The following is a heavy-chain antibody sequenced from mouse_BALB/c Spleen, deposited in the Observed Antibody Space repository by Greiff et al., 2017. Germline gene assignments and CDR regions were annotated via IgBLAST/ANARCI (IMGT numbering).Heavy chain of an antibody. Sequence: EVQLQQSGAELVKPGASVKLSCTASGFNIKDTYMHWVKQRPEQGLEWIGRIDPANGNTKYDPKFQGKATITADTSSNTAYLQLSSLTSEDTAVYYCASIYYGNWDYAMDYWGQGTSVTVSS. CDR2: IDPANGNT. CDR1: GFNIKDTY. D-gene: IGHD2-1*01. CDR3: ASIYYGNWDYAMDY. J-gene: IGHJ4*01. V-gene: IGHV14-3*02.